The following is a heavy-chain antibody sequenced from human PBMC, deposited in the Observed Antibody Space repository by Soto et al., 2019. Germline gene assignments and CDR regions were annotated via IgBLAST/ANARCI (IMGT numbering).Heavy chain of an antibody. D-gene: IGHD6-19*01. J-gene: IGHJ2*01. V-gene: IGHV4-34*01. CDR1: GGSFSPYF. CDR3: ARLASGWQYYYFDF. Sequence: SETLSLTCAVYGGSFSPYFWSWIRQPPGKGLEWIGEINLSVITNYNPSLTRRATFSVDTSKTQVSLKLTSVTAADTAVYYCARLASGWQYYYFDFWGRGTPVTVSS. CDR2: INLSVIT.